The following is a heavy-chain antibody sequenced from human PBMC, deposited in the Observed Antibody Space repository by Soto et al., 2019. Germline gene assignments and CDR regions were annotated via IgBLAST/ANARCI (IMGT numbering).Heavy chain of an antibody. Sequence: SETLSLTCTVSGGSISSGDYYWSWIRQPPGKGLEWIGYIYYSGSTYYNPSLKSRVTISVDTSKNQFSLKLSSVTAADTAVYYCARGVSSGYTIDYWGQGTLVTVSS. J-gene: IGHJ4*02. CDR1: GGSISSGDYY. CDR3: ARGVSSGYTIDY. D-gene: IGHD3-22*01. CDR2: IYYSGST. V-gene: IGHV4-30-4*01.